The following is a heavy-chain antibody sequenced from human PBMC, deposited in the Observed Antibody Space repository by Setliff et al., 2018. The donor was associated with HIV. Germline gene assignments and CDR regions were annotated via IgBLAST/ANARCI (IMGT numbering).Heavy chain of an antibody. Sequence: LSLTCTVSGGSIRSDYWNWIRQPPGKGLEWIGYIYNSGSTTYNPSLKSRVTISVDTSKNQFTLRLSSVTAADTAVYYCARDESYGGGSLSHYMDVWGKGTTVTVSS. V-gene: IGHV4-59*12. CDR2: IYNSGST. J-gene: IGHJ6*03. CDR3: ARDESYGGGSLSHYMDV. D-gene: IGHD2-15*01. CDR1: GGSIRSDY.